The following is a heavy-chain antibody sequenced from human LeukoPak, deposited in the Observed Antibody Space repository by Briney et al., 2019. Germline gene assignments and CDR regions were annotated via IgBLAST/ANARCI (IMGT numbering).Heavy chain of an antibody. D-gene: IGHD1-26*01. CDR2: IRYDGSNK. CDR3: AKPSGSGVDY. V-gene: IGHV3-30*02. J-gene: IGHJ4*02. CDR1: GFTFSSYG. Sequence: PGGSLRLSCAAPGFTFSSYGMHWVRQAPGKGLEWVAFIRYDGSNKYYADSVKGRFTITRDNSKNTLYLQMNSLRLEDMGVYYCAKPSGSGVDYWGRGTRVTVSS.